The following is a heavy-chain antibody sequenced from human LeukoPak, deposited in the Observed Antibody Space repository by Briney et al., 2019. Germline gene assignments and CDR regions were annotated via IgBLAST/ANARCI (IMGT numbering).Heavy chain of an antibody. V-gene: IGHV4-59*01. CDR2: IYYSGST. CDR1: GVSISSYY. CDR3: AREPDYDFWSGPDYGMDV. Sequence: SETLSLTCTVSGVSISSYYRSWIRQPPGKGLEWIGYIYYSGSTNYNPSLKSRVTISVDTSKNQFSLKLSSVTAADTAVYYCAREPDYDFWSGPDYGMDVWGQGTTVTVSS. J-gene: IGHJ6*02. D-gene: IGHD3-3*01.